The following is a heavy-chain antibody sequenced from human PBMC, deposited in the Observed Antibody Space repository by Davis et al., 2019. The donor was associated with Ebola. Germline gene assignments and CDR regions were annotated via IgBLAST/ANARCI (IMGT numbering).Heavy chain of an antibody. D-gene: IGHD2-21*01. V-gene: IGHV4-61*01. Sequence: MPGGSPRLSCTVSGASVSSGTYYWNWIRQPPGKGLEWIGYVHHSGITNFDPSLNRRITISLDTSKNQLSLEMSPVTPADTAMYYCARGLVVPVALLNHMDVWGEGTMVTVSS. CDR2: VHHSGIT. CDR3: ARGLVVPVALLNHMDV. J-gene: IGHJ6*03. CDR1: GASVSSGTYY.